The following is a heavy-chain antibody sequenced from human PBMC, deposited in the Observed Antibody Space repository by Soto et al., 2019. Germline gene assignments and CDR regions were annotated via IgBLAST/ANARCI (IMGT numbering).Heavy chain of an antibody. CDR3: ARDSVRDDILTGFDY. Sequence: QVQLVQSGAEVKKPGASVKVSCKASGYTFTSYAMHWVRQAPGQRLEWMGWINAGNGNTKYSQKFQGRVTITRDTSASTAYMELCSLRSDDTAVYYCARDSVRDDILTGFDYWGQRTLVTVSS. V-gene: IGHV1-3*01. CDR2: INAGNGNT. D-gene: IGHD3-9*01. CDR1: GYTFTSYA. J-gene: IGHJ4*02.